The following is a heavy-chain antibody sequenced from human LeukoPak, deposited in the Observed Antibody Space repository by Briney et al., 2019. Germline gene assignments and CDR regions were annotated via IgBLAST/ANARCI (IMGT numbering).Heavy chain of an antibody. CDR3: ASHGATTPMDY. J-gene: IGHJ4*02. D-gene: IGHD5-12*01. Sequence: SETLSLTCAVYGGSFSGYYWSCIRQPPGKGLEWIGEINHSGSTNYNPSLKSRVTISVDTSKNQFSLKLSSVTAADTAVYYCASHGATTPMDYWGQGTLVTVSS. V-gene: IGHV4-34*01. CDR2: INHSGST. CDR1: GGSFSGYY.